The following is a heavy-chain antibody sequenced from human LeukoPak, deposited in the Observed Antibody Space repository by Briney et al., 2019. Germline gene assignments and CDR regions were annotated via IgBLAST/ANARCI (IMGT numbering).Heavy chain of an antibody. Sequence: SETLSLTCTVSGGSISSSSYYWGWIRQPPGKGLVWIGSIYYSGSTYYNPSLKSGVTISVDTSKSQFSLRLTSVTAADTAVYYCARHVRFLEWLSSYYFDYWGQGTLVTVSS. CDR1: GGSISSSSYY. CDR2: IYYSGST. V-gene: IGHV4-39*01. CDR3: ARHVRFLEWLSSYYFDY. D-gene: IGHD3-3*01. J-gene: IGHJ4*02.